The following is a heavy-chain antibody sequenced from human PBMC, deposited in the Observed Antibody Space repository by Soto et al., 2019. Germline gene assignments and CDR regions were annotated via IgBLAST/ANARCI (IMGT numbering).Heavy chain of an antibody. CDR2: IYYSGTT. J-gene: IGHJ2*01. Sequence: QVQLQESGPGLVKPSQTLSLTCTVSGGSISSGGSYWSWIRQSPGKGLEWIGYIYYSGTTYYNPSLKRRVSISLDTSKIQFSLKLSSVTAADTAIYYCASGLCFSSGCSYLDLWGRGTLVTVSS. D-gene: IGHD3-22*01. V-gene: IGHV4-31*03. CDR1: GGSISSGGSY. CDR3: ASGLCFSSGCSYLDL.